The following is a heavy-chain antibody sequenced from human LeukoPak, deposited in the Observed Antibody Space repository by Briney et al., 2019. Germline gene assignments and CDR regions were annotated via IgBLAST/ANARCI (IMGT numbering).Heavy chain of an antibody. Sequence: GGSLRLSCSASESLNGHAMSWVRKAPGKGLEWLSYIRGSSSPIYYADSVKGRFIISRDNARNSLYLQMNSLRAEDTAIYYCARDDNRGGAFDIWGQGTMVTVSS. D-gene: IGHD1-14*01. CDR2: IRGSSSPI. CDR3: ARDDNRGGAFDI. V-gene: IGHV3-48*01. J-gene: IGHJ3*02. CDR1: ESLNGHA.